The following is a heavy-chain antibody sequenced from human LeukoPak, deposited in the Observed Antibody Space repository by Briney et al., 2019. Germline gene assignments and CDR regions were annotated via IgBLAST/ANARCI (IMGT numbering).Heavy chain of an antibody. Sequence: PSETLSLTCTVSGGSISSSSYYWGWIRQPPGKGLEWIGSIYYSGSTYYNPSLKSRVTISVDTSKNQFSLKLSSVTAADTAVYYCARWGSGWIDYWGQGTLVTVSS. CDR2: IYYSGST. J-gene: IGHJ4*02. D-gene: IGHD6-19*01. V-gene: IGHV4-39*01. CDR3: ARWGSGWIDY. CDR1: GGSISSSSYY.